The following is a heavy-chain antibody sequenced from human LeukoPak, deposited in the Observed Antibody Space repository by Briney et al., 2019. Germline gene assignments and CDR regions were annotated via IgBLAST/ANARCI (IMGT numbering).Heavy chain of an antibody. CDR1: GFTVSSNY. J-gene: IGHJ6*03. CDR3: ARDSGTTVTRYYYYYMDV. Sequence: GGSLRLSCAASGFTVSSNYMSWVRQAPGKGLEWVSVIYSGGSTYYTDSVKGRFTISRDNSKNTLYLQMNSLRAEDTAVYYCARDSGTTVTRYYYYYMDVWGKGTTVTVSS. D-gene: IGHD4-11*01. V-gene: IGHV3-66*02. CDR2: IYSGGST.